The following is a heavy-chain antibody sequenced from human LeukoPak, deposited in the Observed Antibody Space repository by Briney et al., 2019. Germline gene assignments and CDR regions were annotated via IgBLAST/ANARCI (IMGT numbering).Heavy chain of an antibody. D-gene: IGHD3-16*01. J-gene: IGHJ4*02. CDR3: ARGGQRGYYFDY. V-gene: IGHV4-59*01. Sequence: PSETLSLTCTVSGGSISSYYWSWIRQPPGKGLEWIGYIYYSGSTNYNPSLKSRVTISVDTSKNQFSLKLSSVTAADTAVYYCARGGQRGYYFDYWGQGTLVTVSS. CDR1: GGSISSYY. CDR2: IYYSGST.